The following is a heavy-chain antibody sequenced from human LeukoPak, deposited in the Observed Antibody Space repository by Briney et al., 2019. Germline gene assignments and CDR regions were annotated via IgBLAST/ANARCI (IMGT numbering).Heavy chain of an antibody. V-gene: IGHV5-51*01. CDR2: IYPGDSDT. Sequence: GESLKISCQASGTDFSTYWIAWMRQMPGTGLEWLGVIYPGDSDTRYSPSFEGQVTISVDKSISTAYLQWSSLKATDSAVYYCARPHSTSRYVCDYWGQGTLVTVSS. J-gene: IGHJ4*02. CDR3: ARPHSTSRYVCDY. D-gene: IGHD2-2*01. CDR1: GTDFSTYW.